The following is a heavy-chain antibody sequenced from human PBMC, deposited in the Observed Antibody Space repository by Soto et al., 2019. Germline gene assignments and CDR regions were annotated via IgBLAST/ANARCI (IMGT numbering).Heavy chain of an antibody. D-gene: IGHD4-4*01. Sequence: PGGSLRLSCTASGFTFGDYAMSWFRQAPGKGLEWVGFIRSKAYGGTTEYAASVKGRFTISRDDSKSIAYLQMNSLKTEDTAVYYCTREGFTVTTPPGYWGQGTLVTVSS. CDR1: GFTFGDYA. CDR3: TREGFTVTTPPGY. CDR2: IRSKAYGGTT. J-gene: IGHJ4*02. V-gene: IGHV3-49*03.